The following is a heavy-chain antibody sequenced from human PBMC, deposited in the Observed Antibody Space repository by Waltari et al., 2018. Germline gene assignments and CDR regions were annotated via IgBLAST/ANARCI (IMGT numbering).Heavy chain of an antibody. D-gene: IGHD2-2*01. V-gene: IGHV3-48*04. CDR2: ITGSSSTI. Sequence: EVQLVESGGGLVQPGGSLRLSCAASGFTFSSYSMNWVRQAPGKGLEWVSYITGSSSTIYYADSVKGRFTISRDNAKNSLYLQMNSLRAEDTAVYYCARGIVLVPPSDYWGQGTLVTDSS. CDR3: ARGIVLVPPSDY. CDR1: GFTFSSYS. J-gene: IGHJ4*02.